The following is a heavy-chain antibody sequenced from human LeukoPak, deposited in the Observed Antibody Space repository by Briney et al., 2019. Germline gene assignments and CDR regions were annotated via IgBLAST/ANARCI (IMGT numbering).Heavy chain of an antibody. CDR3: VRGLSGYASSLGY. D-gene: IGHD2-2*01. J-gene: IGHJ4*02. Sequence: AGGPLRLSCAASEFTFSSYWMHWVRQVPGKGLVWVSRINSDGSSTNYADSVRGRFSISRDNAKNTLYLQMDSLRAEDTAVYYCVRGLSGYASSLGYWGQGTLVTVSA. V-gene: IGHV3-74*01. CDR2: INSDGSST. CDR1: EFTFSSYW.